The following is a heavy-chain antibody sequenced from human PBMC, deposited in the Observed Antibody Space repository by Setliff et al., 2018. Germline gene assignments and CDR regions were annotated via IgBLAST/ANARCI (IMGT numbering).Heavy chain of an antibody. CDR1: GFTFSSYA. D-gene: IGHD3-3*01. Sequence: PGGSLSLSCTASGFTFSSYAVSWVRQAPGKGLEWVSTIFGGDSSTYYADSVRGRFTISRDNSRSTLYLQMNSLRAEDTAIYYCAKAASPLFGILGVEYHFDSWGQGKLVTVSS. V-gene: IGHV3-23*03. J-gene: IGHJ4*02. CDR2: IFGGDSST. CDR3: AKAASPLFGILGVEYHFDS.